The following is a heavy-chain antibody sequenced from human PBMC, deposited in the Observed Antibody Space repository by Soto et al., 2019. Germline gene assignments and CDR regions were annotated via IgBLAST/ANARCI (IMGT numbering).Heavy chain of an antibody. CDR2: IIPIFGTA. J-gene: IGHJ4*02. CDR1: GGTFSGYA. D-gene: IGHD3-22*01. V-gene: IGHV1-69*13. Sequence: SVKVSCKASGGTFSGYAISWVRQAPGQGLEWMGGIIPIFGTANYAQKFQGRVTITADESTSTAYMELSSLRSEDTAVYYCARESGYYYDSSGYPFDYWGQGTLVTVSS. CDR3: ARESGYYYDSSGYPFDY.